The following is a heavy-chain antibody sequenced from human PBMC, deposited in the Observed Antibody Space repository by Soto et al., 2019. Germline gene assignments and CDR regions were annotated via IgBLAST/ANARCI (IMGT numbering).Heavy chain of an antibody. Sequence: QVQLVQSGAEVKKPGASVKVSCKASGYTFTSYAMHWVRQAPGQRLEWMGWINAGNGNTKYSQKVQGRVTITRDTPASTAYMEPGSLRYEDAAVYYCAIDQSGDGDYHVYFDYWGQGTLVTVSS. CDR3: AIDQSGDGDYHVYFDY. D-gene: IGHD4-17*01. V-gene: IGHV1-3*01. CDR1: GYTFTSYA. CDR2: INAGNGNT. J-gene: IGHJ4*02.